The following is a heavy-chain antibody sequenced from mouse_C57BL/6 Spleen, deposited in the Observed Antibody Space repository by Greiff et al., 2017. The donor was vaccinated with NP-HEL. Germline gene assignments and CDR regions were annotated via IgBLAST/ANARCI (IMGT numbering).Heavy chain of an antibody. CDR3: ARYYGNYERYFDV. J-gene: IGHJ1*03. Sequence: VQLQQSGTELVKPGASVKLSCKASGYTFTSYWMHWVKQRPGQGLEWIGNINPSNGGTNYNEKFKSKATLTVDKSSSTAYMQLSSLTSEDSAVYYCARYYGNYERYFDVWGTGTTVTVSS. CDR2: INPSNGGT. CDR1: GYTFTSYW. V-gene: IGHV1-53*01. D-gene: IGHD2-1*01.